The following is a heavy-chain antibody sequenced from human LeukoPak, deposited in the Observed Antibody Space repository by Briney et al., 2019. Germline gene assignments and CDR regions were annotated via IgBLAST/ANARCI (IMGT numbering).Heavy chain of an antibody. CDR2: IYSGGTT. J-gene: IGHJ4*02. CDR1: GFTVSSSY. D-gene: IGHD6-13*01. Sequence: GGSLRLSCAASGFTVSSSYMSWVRQAPGKGLEWVSVIYSGGTTSYADSVKGRFTISRDNSKNTLYLQMNSLRVEDTAVYYCARLGGIAAAGTWIDYWGQGTLVTVSS. V-gene: IGHV3-66*04. CDR3: ARLGGIAAAGTWIDY.